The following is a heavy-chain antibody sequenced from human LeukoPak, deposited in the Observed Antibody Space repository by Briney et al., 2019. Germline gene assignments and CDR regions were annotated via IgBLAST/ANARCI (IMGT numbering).Heavy chain of an antibody. V-gene: IGHV3-7*01. CDR2: IKQDGSEK. CDR3: ARATSSYYYDSSGYYLVYYMDV. CDR1: GFTFSSYW. Sequence: PGGSLRLSCAASGFTFSSYWMSWVRQAPGKGLEWVANIKQDGSEKYYVDSVKGRFTISRDNAKNSLYLQINSLRAEDTAVYYCARATSSYYYDSSGYYLVYYMDVWGKGTTVTVSS. D-gene: IGHD3-22*01. J-gene: IGHJ6*03.